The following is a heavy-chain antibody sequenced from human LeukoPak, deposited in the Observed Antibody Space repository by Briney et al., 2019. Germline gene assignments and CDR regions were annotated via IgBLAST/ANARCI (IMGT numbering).Heavy chain of an antibody. V-gene: IGHV4-34*01. J-gene: IGHJ4*02. D-gene: IGHD3-10*01. CDR1: GGSFSGYY. Sequence: SETLSLTCAVYGGSFSGYYWSWIRQPPGKGLEWIGEINHSGSTNYNPSLKSRVTISVDTSKNQFSLKLSSVTAADTAVYYCARHRFGEFDYWGQGTLVTVSS. CDR3: ARHRFGEFDY. CDR2: INHSGST.